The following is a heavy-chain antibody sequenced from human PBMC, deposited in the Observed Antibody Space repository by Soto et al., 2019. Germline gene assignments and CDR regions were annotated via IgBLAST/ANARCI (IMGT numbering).Heavy chain of an antibody. V-gene: IGHV1-2*02. D-gene: IGHD1-26*01. CDR3: ARQQDRGIMAAGFDY. CDR2: VNPLTGDT. J-gene: IGHJ4*02. CDR1: EYTFTGYY. Sequence: QVQLVQSGAEVKKPGASVKVSCKASEYTFTGYYIHWMRLAPGQGLEWMGWVNPLTGDTIYAQKFQGRVTMTRDPSVNTVYMELYRLISDDTAVYYCARQQDRGIMAAGFDYWGQGPLVTVSS.